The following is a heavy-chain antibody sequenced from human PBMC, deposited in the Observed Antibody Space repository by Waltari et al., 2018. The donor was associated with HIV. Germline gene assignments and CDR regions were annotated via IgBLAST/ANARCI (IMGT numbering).Heavy chain of an antibody. J-gene: IGHJ4*02. CDR2: IYYTGST. CDR3: AREASSGLFDY. CDR1: GGSFSNYY. Sequence: QVQLQESGPGLVKPSETLSLTCTASGGSFSNYYWSWIRQPPGKGLEWIGYIYYTGSTNYNPSLKSRVTISVDTSKNQFSLKLSSVTAADTAVYYCAREASSGLFDYWGQGTLVTVSS. D-gene: IGHD6-19*01. V-gene: IGHV4-59*01.